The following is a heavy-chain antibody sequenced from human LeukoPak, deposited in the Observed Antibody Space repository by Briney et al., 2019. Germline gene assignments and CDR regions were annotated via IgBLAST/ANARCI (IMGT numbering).Heavy chain of an antibody. Sequence: GGSLRLSCVVSGFTVNAYWMHWVRQAPGGGLVWVSRIAPDGSRTDYADSVKGRFTISSDYAKNKVYLQLNSLRPEGTALYHCTMDTFGPRDHWGQGALVTVSS. CDR3: TMDTFGPRDH. J-gene: IGHJ4*02. D-gene: IGHD5-18*01. V-gene: IGHV3-74*01. CDR2: IAPDGSRT. CDR1: GFTVNAYW.